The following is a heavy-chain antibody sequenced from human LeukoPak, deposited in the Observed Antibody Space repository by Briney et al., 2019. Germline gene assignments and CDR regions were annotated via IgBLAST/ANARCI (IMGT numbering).Heavy chain of an antibody. J-gene: IGHJ4*02. CDR3: AKANTAMAPYFDY. CDR1: GFTFDGYA. V-gene: IGHV3-9*01. CDR2: ISWNSGSI. Sequence: PGRFLRLSCAASGFTFDGYAMHWVRQAQGKGLEWVSGISWNSGSIGYADSVKGRFTISRDNAKNSLYLQMNSLRAEDTALYYCAKANTAMAPYFDYWGQGTLVTVSS. D-gene: IGHD5-18*01.